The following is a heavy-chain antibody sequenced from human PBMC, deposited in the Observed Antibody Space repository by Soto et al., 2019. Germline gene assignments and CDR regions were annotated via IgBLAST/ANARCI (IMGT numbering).Heavy chain of an antibody. CDR2: IYWDDDK. J-gene: IGHJ4*02. Sequence: ESGPTLLNPTHTLTLTCTFSGFSLSANAVGVGWIRQPPGKALEWLALIYWDDDKRYSPSLKNRLTISKDTSENQVVLTMTNMDPVDTATYXCAHKDFYSFYDGVFDYWGQGALVTVSS. V-gene: IGHV2-5*02. CDR1: GFSLSANAVG. D-gene: IGHD3-3*01. CDR3: AHKDFYSFYDGVFDY.